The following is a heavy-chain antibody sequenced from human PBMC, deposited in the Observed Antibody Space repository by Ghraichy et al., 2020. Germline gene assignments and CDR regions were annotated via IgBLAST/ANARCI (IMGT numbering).Heavy chain of an antibody. CDR3: TTAAHYYDSSEPGYYMDV. Sequence: GGSLRLSCAASGFTFSNAWMSWVRQAPGKGLEWVGRIKSKTDGGTTDYAAPVKGRFTISRDDSKNTLYLQMNSLKTEDTAVYYCTTAAHYYDSSEPGYYMDVWGKGTTVTVSS. J-gene: IGHJ6*03. CDR1: GFTFSNAW. CDR2: IKSKTDGGTT. V-gene: IGHV3-15*01. D-gene: IGHD3-22*01.